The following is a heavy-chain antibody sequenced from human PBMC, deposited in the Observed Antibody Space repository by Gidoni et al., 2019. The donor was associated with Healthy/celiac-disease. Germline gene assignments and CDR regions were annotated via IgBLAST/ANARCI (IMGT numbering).Heavy chain of an antibody. V-gene: IGHV3-30*04. CDR2: RSYDGSNK. CDR1: GFTFSSYA. D-gene: IGHD3-22*01. Sequence: QVQLVESGGGVVQPGRSLRLSCAASGFTFSSYAIPWVRQAPGKGLEWVAVRSYDGSNKYYADAVKGRFTISRDNSKNTLYLQMNSLRAEDTAVYYCARDLEEAYYYDSSGYFNSLDYWGQGTLVTVSS. CDR3: ARDLEEAYYYDSSGYFNSLDY. J-gene: IGHJ4*02.